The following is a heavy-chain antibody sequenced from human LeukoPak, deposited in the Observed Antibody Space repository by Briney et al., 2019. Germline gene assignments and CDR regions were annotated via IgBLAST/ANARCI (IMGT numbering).Heavy chain of an antibody. CDR1: GGSISSGSSY. D-gene: IGHD3-16*01. J-gene: IGHJ3*02. CDR3: ARRGGYVYTFDI. V-gene: IGHV4-39*01. CDR2: IYYSGST. Sequence: SETLSLTCTVSGGSISSGSSYWGWIRQPPGKGLEWIGTIYYSGSTYYNPSLKSRVTISVDTSKNQFSLKLSSVTAADTAVYYCARRGGYVYTFDIWGQGTMVIVSS.